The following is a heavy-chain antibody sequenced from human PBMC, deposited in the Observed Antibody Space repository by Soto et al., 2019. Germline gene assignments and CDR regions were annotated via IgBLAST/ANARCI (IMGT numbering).Heavy chain of an antibody. J-gene: IGHJ4*02. CDR2: INANSGNT. V-gene: IGHV1-18*04. CDR3: ARDFAGSSWYNY. CDR1: GYTFTSYY. D-gene: IGHD6-13*01. Sequence: ASVKVSCKASGYTFTSYYMHWVRQAPGQGLEWMGWINANSGNTNYAQKFQGRVTMTTDTSTSTAYMELRSLRSDDTAVYYCARDFAGSSWYNYWGQGTLVTVSS.